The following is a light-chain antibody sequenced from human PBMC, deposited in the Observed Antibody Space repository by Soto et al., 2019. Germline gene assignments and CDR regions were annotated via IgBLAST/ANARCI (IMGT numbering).Light chain of an antibody. V-gene: IGKV1-5*03. J-gene: IGKJ4*01. CDR2: KAS. CDR1: QSISSW. CDR3: QQYYSYPLT. Sequence: DIQMTQSPSTLSASVGDRVTITCRASQSISSWLAWYQQKPGKAPNLLIYKASSLESGVPSGFSGSGSGTEFTLTVSSLQPDDFATYYCQQYYSYPLTFGGGTKVEIK.